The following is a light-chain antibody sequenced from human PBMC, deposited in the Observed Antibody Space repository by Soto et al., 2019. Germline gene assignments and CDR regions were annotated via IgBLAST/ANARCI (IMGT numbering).Light chain of an antibody. J-gene: IGKJ2*01. CDR2: WTS. CDR3: QQYYDTPYA. CDR1: QSLLYSGNNENY. V-gene: IGKV4-1*01. Sequence: DIVMNQSPESLALSLGERATINCRSSQSLLYSGNNENYLAWYQQKPRQPPRLLIYWTSARESGVPDRFSGSGSGTDFSLTISSVQAEDVAVYYCQQYYDTPYAFGHGTKLEIK.